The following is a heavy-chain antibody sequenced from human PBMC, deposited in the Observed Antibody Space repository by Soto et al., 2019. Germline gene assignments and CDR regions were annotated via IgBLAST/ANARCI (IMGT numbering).Heavy chain of an antibody. Sequence: SETLSLTCTVSGGSISSYYWSWIRQPPGKGLEWIGYIYYSGSTNYNPSLKSRVTISVDTSISTAYMELSRLRSDDTAVYYCARDGGQYQLLMYYYYGMDVWGQGTTVTVSS. CDR1: GGSISSYY. CDR3: ARDGGQYQLLMYYYYGMDV. D-gene: IGHD2-2*01. V-gene: IGHV4-59*01. J-gene: IGHJ6*02. CDR2: IYYSGST.